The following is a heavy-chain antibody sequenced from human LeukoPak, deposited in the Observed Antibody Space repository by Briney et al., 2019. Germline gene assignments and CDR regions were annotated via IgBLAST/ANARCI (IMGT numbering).Heavy chain of an antibody. V-gene: IGHV3-20*04. CDR1: GFTFGDYC. J-gene: IGHJ4*02. D-gene: IGHD4-17*01. CDR2: INWNGGNT. CDR3: ARTMTTVTTTFDY. Sequence: GGSLRLSCAASGFTFGDYCMSWVRQAPGKGLEWVSGINWNGGNTCYADSVKGRFTISRDNAKNSLYLQMNSLRAEDTALYYCARTMTTVTTTFDYWGQGTLVTVSS.